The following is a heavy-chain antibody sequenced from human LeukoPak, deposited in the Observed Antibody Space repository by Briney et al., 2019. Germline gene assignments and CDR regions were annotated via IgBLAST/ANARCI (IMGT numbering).Heavy chain of an antibody. Sequence: PSETLSLTCTVSGGSISSGDYYWSWIRQPPGKGLEWIGSIYHSGSTYYNPSLKSRVTISVDTSKNQFSLKLSSVTAADTAVYYCAGRPDASGSYSLDYWGQGTLVTVSP. CDR1: GGSISSGDYY. V-gene: IGHV4-30-4*01. CDR3: AGRPDASGSYSLDY. D-gene: IGHD3-10*01. J-gene: IGHJ4*02. CDR2: IYHSGST.